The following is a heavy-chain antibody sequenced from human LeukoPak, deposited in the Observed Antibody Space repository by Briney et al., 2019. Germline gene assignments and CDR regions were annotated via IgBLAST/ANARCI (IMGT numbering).Heavy chain of an antibody. J-gene: IGHJ6*02. CDR2: ISSSSSTI. V-gene: IGHV3-48*01. D-gene: IGHD6-19*01. Sequence: GGSLRLSCAASGLTFSSYSMNWVRQAPGKGLEWVSYISSSSSTIYYADSVKGRFTISRDNAKNSLYLQMNSLRAEDTAVYCCASTHKGGGWYYYGMDVWGQGTTVTVSS. CDR1: GLTFSSYS. CDR3: ASTHKGGGWYYYGMDV.